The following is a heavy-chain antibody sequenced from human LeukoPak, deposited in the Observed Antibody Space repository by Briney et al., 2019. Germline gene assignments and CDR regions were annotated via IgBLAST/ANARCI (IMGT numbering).Heavy chain of an antibody. V-gene: IGHV1-69*13. J-gene: IGHJ3*02. CDR1: GGTFSSYA. CDR3: ARDVALWFGELRLDI. Sequence: ASVKVSCKASGGTFSSYAISWVRQAPGQGLEWMGGIIPIFGTANYAQKFQGRVTITADESTSTAYMELSSLRSEDTAVYYCARDVALWFGELRLDIWGQGTMVTVS. CDR2: IIPIFGTA. D-gene: IGHD3-10*01.